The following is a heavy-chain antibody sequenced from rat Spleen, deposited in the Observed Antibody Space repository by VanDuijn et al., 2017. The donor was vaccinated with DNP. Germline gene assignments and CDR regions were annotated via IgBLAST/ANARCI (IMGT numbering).Heavy chain of an antibody. D-gene: IGHD1-5*01. CDR1: GFTFSSYN. Sequence: EVHLVESGGGLVQPGSSLKLSCVTSGFTFSSYNMHWIRQAPRKGLEWIALIYSDSSNTYYADSVQGRFTISRDNSKNTLYLEMHSLRSEDTAMYYCAKLGYRYNYPLFDYWGQGVMVTVSS. J-gene: IGHJ2*01. CDR3: AKLGYRYNYPLFDY. CDR2: IYSDSSNT. V-gene: IGHV5-50*01.